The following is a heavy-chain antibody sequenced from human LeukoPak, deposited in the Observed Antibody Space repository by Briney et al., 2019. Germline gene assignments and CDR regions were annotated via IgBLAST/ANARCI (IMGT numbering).Heavy chain of an antibody. J-gene: IGHJ4*02. V-gene: IGHV3-74*01. Sequence: GGSLRLSCAASGFTFSTYWMHWVRQAPGKGLVWVSRINGDGGSRNYADSVKGRFTISRDNAKNTLYLQMSSLRVEDTAVYYCAREGRVSGYDFDCWGQGTLVTVSS. CDR1: GFTFSTYW. CDR2: INGDGGSR. D-gene: IGHD5-12*01. CDR3: AREGRVSGYDFDC.